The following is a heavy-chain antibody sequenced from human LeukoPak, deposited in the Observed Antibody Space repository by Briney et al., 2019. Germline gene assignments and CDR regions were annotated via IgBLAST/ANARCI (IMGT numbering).Heavy chain of an antibody. D-gene: IGHD3-22*01. V-gene: IGHV3-9*01. Sequence: GGSLRLSCAASGFTFDDYGMHWVRQAPGKGLEGVSGISWNSGSIDYAESVKGPFTISRDNANTSLYLQMNSLRAEDTALYYCAKGYYYDSSGSIDYWGQGTLVTVSS. CDR1: GFTFDDYG. CDR3: AKGYYYDSSGSIDY. J-gene: IGHJ4*02. CDR2: ISWNSGSI.